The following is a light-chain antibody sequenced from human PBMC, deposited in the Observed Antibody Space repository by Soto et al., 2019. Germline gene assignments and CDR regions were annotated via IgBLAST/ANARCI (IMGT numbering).Light chain of an antibody. V-gene: IGLV1-44*01. CDR3: ATWDDSLNGHVV. Sequence: QSVLPQPPSESGTPGQRVTISCSGSRSNIGSNTVNWYQQLPGTAPKFLIYSNNQRPSGVPKRFSGSKSGTSASLAISGLQSEDEADYYCATWDDSLNGHVVFGGGTKLTVL. CDR2: SNN. CDR1: RSNIGSNT. J-gene: IGLJ2*01.